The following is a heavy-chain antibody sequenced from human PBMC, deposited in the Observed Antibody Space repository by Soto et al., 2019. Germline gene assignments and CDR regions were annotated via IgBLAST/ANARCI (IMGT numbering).Heavy chain of an antibody. CDR3: AREGGRHAGGIDK. CDR2: IIPIFGTA. J-gene: IGHJ4*01. V-gene: IGHV1-69*01. D-gene: IGHD3-16*01. CDR1: GGTFSSYS. Sequence: QVQLVESGAEVKKPGFSVKVSCKASGGTFSSYSINWVRQAHGQGLEWRGEIIPIFGTANYAQKFQGRDTITADESTRTVYMELSSLRSEDTTVYYCAREGGRHAGGIDKCGHGPLVTVSS.